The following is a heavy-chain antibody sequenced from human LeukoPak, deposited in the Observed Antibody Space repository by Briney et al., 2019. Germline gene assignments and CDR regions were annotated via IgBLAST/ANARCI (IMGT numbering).Heavy chain of an antibody. CDR1: GFTVSRNY. V-gene: IGHV3-53*01. CDR2: IYSGGGT. Sequence: GGSLRLSCAASGFTVSRNYMHWVRQAPGEGLEWVSIIYSGGGTSYADSVKGRLIISRDNSKNTLYLQMNSLRAEDTAVYYCATYSSSSDYFDYWGQGTLVTVSS. J-gene: IGHJ4*02. CDR3: ATYSSSSDYFDY. D-gene: IGHD6-6*01.